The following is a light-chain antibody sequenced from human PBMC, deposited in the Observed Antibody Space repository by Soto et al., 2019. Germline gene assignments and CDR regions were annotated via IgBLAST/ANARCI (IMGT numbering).Light chain of an antibody. Sequence: QSVLTQPPSASGTPGQGVSISCSGSSSNIGSNTVTWYQHLPGAAPKLLVYNNNQRPSGVPDRFSGSKSDTSASLAISGLQFEDEAVYYCAAWDDSLSGPVFGGGTKLTVL. J-gene: IGLJ3*02. V-gene: IGLV1-44*01. CDR2: NNN. CDR3: AAWDDSLSGPV. CDR1: SSNIGSNT.